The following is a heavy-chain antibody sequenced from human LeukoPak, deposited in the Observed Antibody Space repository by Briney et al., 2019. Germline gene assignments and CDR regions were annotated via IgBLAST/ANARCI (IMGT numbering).Heavy chain of an antibody. J-gene: IGHJ4*02. CDR3: ARGRITMVRGATAPGY. CDR2: INPNSGGT. CDR1: GYTFTVYY. V-gene: IGHV1-2*02. Sequence: ASVKVSRKASGYTFTVYYMHWVRQAPGQGLEWMGWINPNSGGTNYAQKFQGRVTMTRDTSISTAYMELSRLRSDDTAVYYCARGRITMVRGATAPGYWGQGTLVTVSS. D-gene: IGHD3-10*01.